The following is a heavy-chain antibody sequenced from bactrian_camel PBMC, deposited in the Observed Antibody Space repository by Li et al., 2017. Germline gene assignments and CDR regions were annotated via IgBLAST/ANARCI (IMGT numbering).Heavy chain of an antibody. D-gene: IGHD1*01. CDR2: ITGGGGTT. Sequence: HVQLVESGGGLVQPGGSLRLSCAASGFTFSDYWTSWVRQAPGKGLEWVSTITGGGGTTLSTDSMKGRFAMSRDNAESTVYLQMNALKPEDTAVYYCVRESTYWGQGTQVTVS. CDR1: GFTFSDYW. V-gene: IGHV3S1*01. J-gene: IGHJ4*01. CDR3: VRESTY.